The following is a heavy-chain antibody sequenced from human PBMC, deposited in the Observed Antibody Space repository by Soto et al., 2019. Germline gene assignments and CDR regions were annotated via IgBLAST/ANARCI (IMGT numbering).Heavy chain of an antibody. Sequence: QVQLVQSGGEVKRPGASVKVSCKTSGYTFSNYGITWVRQAPGQPLEWLGWISLYSDGTNYAQKFQGRVSMTTDTSTTTAYMDLRSLRSDDTAVYYCARVVPGAEAWFGPWGQVTLVTVSS. CDR3: ARVVPGAEAWFGP. V-gene: IGHV1-18*01. CDR1: GYTFSNYG. CDR2: ISLYSDGT. D-gene: IGHD2-2*01. J-gene: IGHJ5*02.